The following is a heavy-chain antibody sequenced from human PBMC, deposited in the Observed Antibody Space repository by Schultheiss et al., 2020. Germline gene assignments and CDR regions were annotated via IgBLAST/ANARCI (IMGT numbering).Heavy chain of an antibody. D-gene: IGHD3-10*01. Sequence: SETLSLTCTVSGGSISSYYWSWIRQPPGKGLEWIGSIYHSGSTNYNPSLKSRVTISVDTSKNQFSLKLSSVTAADTAVYYCARSMVRGVNPDYWGQGTLVTVSS. CDR3: ARSMVRGVNPDY. CDR1: GGSISSYY. V-gene: IGHV4-59*08. CDR2: IYHSGST. J-gene: IGHJ4*02.